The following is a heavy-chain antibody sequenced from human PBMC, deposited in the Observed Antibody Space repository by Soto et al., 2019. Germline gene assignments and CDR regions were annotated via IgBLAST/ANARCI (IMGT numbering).Heavy chain of an antibody. V-gene: IGHV1-46*01. D-gene: IGHD2-21*02. CDR2: INPTGGRT. CDR1: GYTFTSYF. CDR3: AAKTALDY. Sequence: ASVKVSCKTSGYTFTSYFLHWVRQAPGQGLEWMGIINPTGGRTDYAQNFQGRVTMTTDTSTSTVYMELNSLRSEDTAVYYCAAKTALDYWGQGTLVTVSS. J-gene: IGHJ4*02.